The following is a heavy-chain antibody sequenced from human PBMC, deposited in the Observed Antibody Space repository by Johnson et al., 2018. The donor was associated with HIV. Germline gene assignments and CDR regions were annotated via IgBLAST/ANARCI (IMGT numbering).Heavy chain of an antibody. CDR3: AGGSYNDAFDI. V-gene: IGHV3-30-3*01. CDR2: ISYDGSST. J-gene: IGHJ3*02. D-gene: IGHD1-26*01. CDR1: GFTFSTYA. Sequence: QVQLLESGGGVVQPGRSLRLSCAASGFTFSTYAMHWVRQAPGKGLEWVTVISYDGSSTYYADSVKGRFTISRDNSMNTLYLQMNSLRVEDTAVYYCAGGSYNDAFDIWGQGTMVTVSS.